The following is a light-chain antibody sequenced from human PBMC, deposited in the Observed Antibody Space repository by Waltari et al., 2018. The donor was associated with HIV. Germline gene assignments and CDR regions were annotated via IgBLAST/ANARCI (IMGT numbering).Light chain of an antibody. Sequence: DIQMTQSPSSLSASVGDRVPITCRASQGISTSLAWYQQKPGKVPKILIYAASALQIGVPARFNGSGSGTDFTLTISSLQPEDVATYYCQRYNSAPPTFGGGTKVEI. CDR3: QRYNSAPPT. CDR1: QGISTS. J-gene: IGKJ4*01. CDR2: AAS. V-gene: IGKV1-27*01.